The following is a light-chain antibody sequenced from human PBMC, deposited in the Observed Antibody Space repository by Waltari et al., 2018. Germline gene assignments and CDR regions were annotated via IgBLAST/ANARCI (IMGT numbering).Light chain of an antibody. CDR3: MQSLQTLWT. J-gene: IGKJ1*01. Sequence: DIVVTQSPLSLPVTPGEPASISCRSSQSLLHRNGNNYLDWYLQKPGQSPQLLTYFGSYSGSGVPDRFQWSGLGTDFSPEIHKVEGEDCCVYYCMQSLQTLWTFGQGTKVEIK. CDR2: FGS. V-gene: IGKV2-28*01. CDR1: QSLLHRNGNNY.